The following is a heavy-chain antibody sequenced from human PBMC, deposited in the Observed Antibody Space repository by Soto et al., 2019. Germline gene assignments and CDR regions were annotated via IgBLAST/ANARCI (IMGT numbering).Heavy chain of an antibody. D-gene: IGHD1-26*01. Sequence: PGGSLRLSCAASGFTFSSYAMHWVRQAPGKGLEWVAVISYDGSNKYYADSVKGRFTISRDNSKNTLYLQMNSLRAEDTAVYYCASSFSGSYLTEQYFDYWGQETLVTVSS. CDR1: GFTFSSYA. CDR2: ISYDGSNK. V-gene: IGHV3-30-3*01. J-gene: IGHJ4*02. CDR3: ASSFSGSYLTEQYFDY.